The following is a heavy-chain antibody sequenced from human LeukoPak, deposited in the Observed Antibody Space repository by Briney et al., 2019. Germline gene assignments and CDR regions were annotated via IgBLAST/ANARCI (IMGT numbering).Heavy chain of an antibody. J-gene: IGHJ6*02. D-gene: IGHD6-19*01. CDR3: ARASSGWYYYGMDV. CDR2: IYYSGST. V-gene: IGHV4-59*01. Sequence: SETLSLTCTVSGGSISSYYWSWIRQPAGKGLEWIGYIYYSGSTNYNPSLKSRVTISVDTSKNQFSLKLSSVTAADTAVYYCARASSGWYYYGMDVWGQGTTVTVSS. CDR1: GGSISSYY.